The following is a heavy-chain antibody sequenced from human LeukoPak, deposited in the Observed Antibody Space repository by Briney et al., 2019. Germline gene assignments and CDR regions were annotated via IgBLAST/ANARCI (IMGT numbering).Heavy chain of an antibody. CDR3: AKGRDDFDY. V-gene: IGHV3-21*01. J-gene: IGHJ4*02. CDR2: ISSTSSYI. Sequence: GGSLRLYCAASGFTFSTLNMNWVRQAPGKGLVLVSSISSTSSYIYYADSVKGRFTISRDNSTNTLYLQMNSLRAEDTAVYYCAKGRDDFDYWGQGTLVTVSS. CDR1: GFTFSTLN.